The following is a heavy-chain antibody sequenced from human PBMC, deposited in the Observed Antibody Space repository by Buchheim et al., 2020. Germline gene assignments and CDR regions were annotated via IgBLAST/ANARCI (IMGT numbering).Heavy chain of an antibody. V-gene: IGHV3-48*01. CDR3: ARDSYYDFWSGYPLFDY. D-gene: IGHD3-3*01. J-gene: IGHJ4*02. Sequence: EVQLVESGGGLVQPGGSLRLSCAASGFTFSSYSMNWVRQAPGKGLEWVSYISSSSSTIYYADSVKGRFTISRDNAQTTPYQQMNSLRAEDTAVYYCARDSYYDFWSGYPLFDYWGQGTL. CDR2: ISSSSSTI. CDR1: GFTFSSYS.